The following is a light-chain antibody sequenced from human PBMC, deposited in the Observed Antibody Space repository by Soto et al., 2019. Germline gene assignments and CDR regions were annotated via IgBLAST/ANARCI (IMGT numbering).Light chain of an antibody. CDR2: EVS. Sequence: QSALTQPASVSGSPGQSITISCTGTSSDIGGYNYVSWYQQHPGKAPKLMIYEVSNRPSGVSNRFSGSKSANTASLTISGLRAEDEADYFCSSYTNSIVFFGGGTKLTVL. CDR1: SSDIGGYNY. CDR3: SSYTNSIVF. V-gene: IGLV2-14*01. J-gene: IGLJ2*01.